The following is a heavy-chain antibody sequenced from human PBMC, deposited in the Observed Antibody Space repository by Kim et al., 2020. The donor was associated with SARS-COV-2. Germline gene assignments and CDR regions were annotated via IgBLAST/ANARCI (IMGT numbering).Heavy chain of an antibody. V-gene: IGHV4-59*01. J-gene: IGHJ6*02. D-gene: IGHD6-13*01. Sequence: SETLSLTCTVSGGSISSYYWSWIRQPPGKGLEWIGYIYYSGSTNYNPSLKSRVTISVDTSKNQFSLKLSSVTAADTAVYYCASNQAAAGSYYYYYGMDVWGQGTTVTVSS. CDR3: ASNQAAAGSYYYYYGMDV. CDR1: GGSISSYY. CDR2: IYYSGST.